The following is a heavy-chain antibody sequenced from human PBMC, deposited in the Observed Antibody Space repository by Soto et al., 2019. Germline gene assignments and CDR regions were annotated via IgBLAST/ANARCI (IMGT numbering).Heavy chain of an antibody. CDR3: ARQNYDSSGYYHYYYGMDV. CDR1: GGSGGSFSGYY. D-gene: IGHD3-22*01. CDR2: INHSGST. Sequence: SETLSLTCAVYGGSGGSFSGYYWSWIRQPPGKGLEWIGEINHSGSTNYNPSLKSRVTISVDTSKNQFSLKLSSVTAADTAVYYCARQNYDSSGYYHYYYGMDVWGQGTTVTVSS. J-gene: IGHJ6*02. V-gene: IGHV4-34*01.